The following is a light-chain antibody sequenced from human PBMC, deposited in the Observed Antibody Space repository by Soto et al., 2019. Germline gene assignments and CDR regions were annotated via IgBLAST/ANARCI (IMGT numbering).Light chain of an antibody. Sequence: EIVLTQSPATLSLSPGERATLSCRASQSVSSYLAWYQQKTGQAPRLLIYDASNRATGIPARFSGSGSGTDFTLTISSLEPEEFAVYYCQQRSNWPPGYTFGQGTRLEIK. CDR1: QSVSSY. CDR2: DAS. J-gene: IGKJ5*01. CDR3: QQRSNWPPGYT. V-gene: IGKV3-11*01.